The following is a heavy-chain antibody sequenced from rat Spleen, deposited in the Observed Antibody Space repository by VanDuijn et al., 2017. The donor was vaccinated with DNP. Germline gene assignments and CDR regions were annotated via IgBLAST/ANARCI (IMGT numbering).Heavy chain of an antibody. Sequence: EVQLVESGGGLVQPGRSLKLSCAASGFTFSDYYMAWVRQPPTKGLEWVASISYDGGNTYYRDSVKGRFTISRDNAKSSLYLQMNSLKSEDTATYYCATHYGSYWGQGVVVTVSS. V-gene: IGHV5-20*01. J-gene: IGHJ2*01. CDR3: ATHYGSY. D-gene: IGHD1-3*01. CDR2: ISYDGGNT. CDR1: GFTFSDYY.